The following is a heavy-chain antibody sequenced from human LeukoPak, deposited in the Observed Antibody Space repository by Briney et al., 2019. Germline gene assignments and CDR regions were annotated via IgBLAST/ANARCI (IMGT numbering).Heavy chain of an antibody. Sequence: SETLSLTCTVSGGSISSYYWSWIRQPPGKGLEWIGYIYYSGSTNYNPSLKSRVTISLDTSKNQFYLKLSSVTAADTAVYYCARDYGGSWFDPWGQGTLVTVSS. D-gene: IGHD4-23*01. CDR2: IYYSGST. J-gene: IGHJ5*02. CDR1: GGSISSYY. CDR3: ARDYGGSWFDP. V-gene: IGHV4-59*01.